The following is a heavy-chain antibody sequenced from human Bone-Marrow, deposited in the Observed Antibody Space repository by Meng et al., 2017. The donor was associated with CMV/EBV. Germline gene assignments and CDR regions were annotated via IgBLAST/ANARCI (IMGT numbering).Heavy chain of an antibody. J-gene: IGHJ6*02. CDR1: EFTFSSYA. CDR2: ISYDGSNK. Sequence: LSLTCAASEFTFSSYAMHWVRQAPGKGLEWVAVISYDGSNKYYADSVKGRFTISRDNSKNTLYLQMNSLRAEDTAVYYCARQYQLRGHYYYYGLDVWGQGTTVTVSS. D-gene: IGHD2-2*01. CDR3: ARQYQLRGHYYYYGLDV. V-gene: IGHV3-30*04.